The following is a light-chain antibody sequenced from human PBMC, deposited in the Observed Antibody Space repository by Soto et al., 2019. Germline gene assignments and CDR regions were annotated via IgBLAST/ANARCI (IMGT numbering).Light chain of an antibody. CDR2: SAS. CDR1: QGIDHC. Sequence: EIQMTQSPSSLSASVGDRVTITCRASQGIDHCFAWYQQKPGKVPNLLIYSASTLQSGVPSRFSGSGSGTDFTLTITSLQPEDVAMYYCQEHYSGPPLTFGPGTKVDV. J-gene: IGKJ3*01. V-gene: IGKV1-27*01. CDR3: QEHYSGPPLT.